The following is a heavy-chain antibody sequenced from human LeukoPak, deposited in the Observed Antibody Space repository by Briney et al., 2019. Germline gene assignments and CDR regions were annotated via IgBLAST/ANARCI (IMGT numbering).Heavy chain of an antibody. CDR2: IKSKPDGGTI. J-gene: IGHJ4*02. Sequence: PGGSLRLSCAASGFTFSNAWMNWVRQAPGKGLEWVGRIKSKPDGGTIDYAEPVKGRFTVSRDDSKNTLYLQMNSLKSEDTAVYYCTTGPYWGQGTLVTVSS. CDR1: GFTFSNAW. V-gene: IGHV3-15*01. CDR3: TTGPY.